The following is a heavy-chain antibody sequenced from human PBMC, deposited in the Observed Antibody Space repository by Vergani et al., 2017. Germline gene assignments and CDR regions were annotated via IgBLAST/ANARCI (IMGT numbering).Heavy chain of an antibody. V-gene: IGHV3-30-3*01. J-gene: IGHJ6*02. CDR1: GFTFSSYA. D-gene: IGHD3-10*01. CDR3: ALQLLWFGELLDYYYYGMDV. Sequence: QVQLVESGGGVVQPGRSLRLSCAASGFTFSSYAMHWVRQAPGKGLEWVAVISYDGSNKYYADSVKGRFTISRDNSKNSLYLQMNSLRAEDTAVYYCALQLLWFGELLDYYYYGMDVWGQGTTVTVSS. CDR2: ISYDGSNK.